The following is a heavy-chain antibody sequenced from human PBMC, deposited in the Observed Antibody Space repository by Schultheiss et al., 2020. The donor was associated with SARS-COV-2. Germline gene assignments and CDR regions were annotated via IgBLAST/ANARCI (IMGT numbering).Heavy chain of an antibody. CDR2: ISYDGRNK. Sequence: GGSLRLSCAASGFTFSTNAMHWVRQAPGKGLEWVASISYDGRNKFYANSLKGRFTSSRDNSKHTLFLQMNSLRAEDTAVYYCAKVATVATYFDYWGQGTLVTVSS. J-gene: IGHJ4*02. D-gene: IGHD4-23*01. V-gene: IGHV3-30*04. CDR1: GFTFSTNA. CDR3: AKVATVATYFDY.